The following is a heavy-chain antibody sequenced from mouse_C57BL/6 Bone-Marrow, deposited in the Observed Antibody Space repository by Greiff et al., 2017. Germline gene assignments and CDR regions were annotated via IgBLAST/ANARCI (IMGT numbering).Heavy chain of an antibody. CDR2: IYPGSGST. J-gene: IGHJ4*01. Sequence: VQLQQPGAELVKPGASVKMSCKASGYTFTSYWITWVKQRPGQGLEWIGDIYPGSGSTNYNEKFKSKATLTVDTSSSTAYMQLSSLPSEDSAVYYCARGGLPDYYAMDYWGQGTSVTVSS. V-gene: IGHV1-55*01. CDR3: ARGGLPDYYAMDY. CDR1: GYTFTSYW. D-gene: IGHD2-2*01.